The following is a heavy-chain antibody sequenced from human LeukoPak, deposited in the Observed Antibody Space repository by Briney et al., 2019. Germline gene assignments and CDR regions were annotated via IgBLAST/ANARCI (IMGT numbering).Heavy chain of an antibody. D-gene: IGHD3-22*01. CDR2: ISAYTGNT. V-gene: IGHV1-18*01. Sequence: ASVKVSCKASGYTFTSYGISWVRQAPGQRLEWMGWISAYTGNTNYAQKLQGRVTMTTDTSTSTAYMELRSLRSDDTAVYYCARDLVLDYYDSSGYDGYFDYWGQGTLVTVSS. J-gene: IGHJ4*02. CDR3: ARDLVLDYYDSSGYDGYFDY. CDR1: GYTFTSYG.